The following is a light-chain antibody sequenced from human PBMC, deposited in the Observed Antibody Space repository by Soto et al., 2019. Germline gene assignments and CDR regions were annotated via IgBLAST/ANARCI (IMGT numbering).Light chain of an antibody. V-gene: IGKV3-20*01. CDR3: QQYDRSSFF. J-gene: IGKJ3*01. CDR1: QRFSSSN. Sequence: EVVLTQSPGTLSLSPGERATLSCRAIQRFSSSNLVWYQQKPGQAPRLLIYGASKRATGIPDRFSGSGSGTEFSLTISRLEPEDFAVYYCQQYDRSSFFFGPGTKVDIK. CDR2: GAS.